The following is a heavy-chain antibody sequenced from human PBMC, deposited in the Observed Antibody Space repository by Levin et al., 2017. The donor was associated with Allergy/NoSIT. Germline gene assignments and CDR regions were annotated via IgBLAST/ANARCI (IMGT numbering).Heavy chain of an antibody. CDR2: IKSKTDGGTT. D-gene: IGHD3-22*01. J-gene: IGHJ3*02. Sequence: GGSLRLSCAASGFTFSNAWMSWVRQAPGKGLEWVGRIKSKTDGGTTDYAAPVKGRFTISRDDSKNTLYLQMNSLKTEDTAVYYCTTDLFQPTPYHYDSSADAFDSWGQGTMVTVSS. CDR3: TTDLFQPTPYHYDSSADAFDS. V-gene: IGHV3-15*01. CDR1: GFTFSNAW.